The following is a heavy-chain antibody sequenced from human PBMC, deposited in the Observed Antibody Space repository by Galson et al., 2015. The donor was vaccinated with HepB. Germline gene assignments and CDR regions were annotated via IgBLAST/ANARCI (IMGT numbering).Heavy chain of an antibody. D-gene: IGHD3-10*01. CDR3: ASEGVTFNTPQYYYGSGSLDY. J-gene: IGHJ4*02. V-gene: IGHV3-66*01. CDR2: IYSGGST. CDR1: GFTVSSNY. Sequence: SLRLSCAASGFTVSSNYMSWVRQAPGKGLEWVSVIYSGGSTYYADSVKGRFTISRDNSKNTLYLQMNSLRAEDTAVYYCASEGVTFNTPQYYYGSGSLDYWGQGTLVTVSS.